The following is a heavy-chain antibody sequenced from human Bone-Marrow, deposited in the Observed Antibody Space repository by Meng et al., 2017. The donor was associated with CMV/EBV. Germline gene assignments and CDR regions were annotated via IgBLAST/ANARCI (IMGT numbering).Heavy chain of an antibody. CDR3: ARETGDSEPLEF. V-gene: IGHV3-11*06. CDR2: ISSDSSYV. J-gene: IGHJ4*02. D-gene: IGHD2-21*02. CDR1: GLRFIGVD. Sequence: ASGLRFIGVDMTWIRQAPGKELEWISHISSDSSYVAYADSVKGRFTISRDNANDSVFLQMNSLRVEDTGVYYCARETGDSEPLEFWGLGTLVTVSS.